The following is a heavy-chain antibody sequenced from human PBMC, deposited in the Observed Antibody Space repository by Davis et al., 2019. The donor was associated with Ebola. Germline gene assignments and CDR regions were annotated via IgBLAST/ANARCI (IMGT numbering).Heavy chain of an antibody. CDR3: ARGGNYFDY. Sequence: HTGGSLRLSCAASGFTFSSNWMHWVRQAPGKGLVWVSRINIDGSSTSYADSVKGRFTISRDNAKNTLYLQMNSRRAEDTAVYYCARGGNYFDYWGQGTLVTVSS. CDR2: INIDGSST. V-gene: IGHV3-74*01. CDR1: GFTFSSNW. D-gene: IGHD6-13*01. J-gene: IGHJ4*02.